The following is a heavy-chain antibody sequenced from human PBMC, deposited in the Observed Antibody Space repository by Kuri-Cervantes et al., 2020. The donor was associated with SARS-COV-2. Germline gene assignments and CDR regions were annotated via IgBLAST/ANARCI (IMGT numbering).Heavy chain of an antibody. J-gene: IGHJ6*02. CDR3: ARDLSYSSPEYDYGMDV. Sequence: ASVKVSCKASGYTFTSYYMHWVRQAPGQGLEWMGIINPSGGSTSYAQKFQGRVTMTRDTSTSTVYMELSSLRSDDTAVYYCARDLSYSSPEYDYGMDVWGQGTTVTVSS. D-gene: IGHD6-13*01. CDR1: GYTFTSYY. CDR2: INPSGGST. V-gene: IGHV1-46*01.